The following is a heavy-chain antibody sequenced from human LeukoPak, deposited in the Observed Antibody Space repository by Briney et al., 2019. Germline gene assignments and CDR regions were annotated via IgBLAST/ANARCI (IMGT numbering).Heavy chain of an antibody. CDR3: VGSLALLRYFDY. CDR2: ISSNAGTT. V-gene: IGHV3-64D*06. J-gene: IGHJ4*02. D-gene: IGHD5-12*01. Sequence: PGGSLRLSCSASGFTFSAYVMYWVRQAPGKGLEYLSTISSNAGTTYYADSVKGRFTISRDNSKNTLYLQMSSLRPEDTAVYYCVGSLALLRYFDYWGQGTLVTVSS. CDR1: GFTFSAYV.